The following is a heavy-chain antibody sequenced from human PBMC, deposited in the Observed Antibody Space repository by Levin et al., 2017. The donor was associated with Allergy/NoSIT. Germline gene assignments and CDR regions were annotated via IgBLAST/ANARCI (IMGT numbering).Heavy chain of an antibody. CDR3: ARNSGSGWVDYFDY. CDR2: IYYSGST. V-gene: IGHV4-28*01. CDR1: GYSISSSNW. J-gene: IGHJ4*02. D-gene: IGHD6-19*01. Sequence: SGTLSLTCAVSGYSISSSNWWGWIRQPPGKGLEWIGYIYYSGSTYYNPSLKSRVTMSVDTSKNQFSLKLSSVTAVDTAVYYCARNSGSGWVDYFDYWGQGTLVTVSS.